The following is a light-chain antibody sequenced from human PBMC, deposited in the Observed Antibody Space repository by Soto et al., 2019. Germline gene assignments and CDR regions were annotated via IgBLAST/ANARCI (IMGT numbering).Light chain of an antibody. J-gene: IGKJ1*01. Sequence: DIQMTQSPSSVSASVGDRVTITCRASQAIDSWLAWYQQKPGEAPKLLIFTGSLLHSGVPTRFSGSGSGTDFTLTISSLQPEDFATYYCQQTLSFPPTFVQGTKV. CDR2: TGS. CDR3: QQTLSFPPT. CDR1: QAIDSW. V-gene: IGKV1-12*01.